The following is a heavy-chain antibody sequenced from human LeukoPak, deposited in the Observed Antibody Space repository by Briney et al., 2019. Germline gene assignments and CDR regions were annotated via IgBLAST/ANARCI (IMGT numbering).Heavy chain of an antibody. CDR3: ARDGFDAGIYFDS. CDR2: IEQVGSER. CDR1: GFTFSSHW. D-gene: IGHD3-9*01. J-gene: IGHJ4*02. V-gene: IGHV3-7*01. Sequence: GGSLRLSCAVSGFTFSSHWMSWVRQAPGKGLEWVANIEQVGSERYYVDSVKGRFTISRDNAKNLLYLQMNSLRAEDPAVYYCARDGFDAGIYFDSWGQGTLVTVSS.